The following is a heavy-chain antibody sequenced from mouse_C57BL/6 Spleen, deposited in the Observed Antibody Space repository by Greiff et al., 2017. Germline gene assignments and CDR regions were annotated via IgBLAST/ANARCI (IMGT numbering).Heavy chain of an antibody. CDR2: IDPETGGT. Sequence: QVQLQESGAELVRPGASVTLSCKASGYTFTDYEMHWVKQTPVHGLEWIGAIDPETGGTAYNQTFKGKAILTADKSSSTAYMELRSLTSEDSAVYYCTRETPYYAMDYWGQGTSVTVSS. CDR1: GYTFTDYE. V-gene: IGHV1-15*01. CDR3: TRETPYYAMDY. J-gene: IGHJ4*01.